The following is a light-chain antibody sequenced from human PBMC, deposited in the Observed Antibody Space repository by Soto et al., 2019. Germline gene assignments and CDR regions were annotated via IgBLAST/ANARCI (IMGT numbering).Light chain of an antibody. CDR3: TSFTSSNTWV. CDR2: EVS. V-gene: IGLV2-14*01. J-gene: IGLJ3*02. CDR1: SSDIGAYDY. Sequence: SALTQPASLSGSPGQSITISCTGTSSDIGAYDYVSWSQQHPGKAPKLMIYEVSNRPSGVSDRFSGSKSGNTASLTISGLQPEDEAHYYCTSFTSSNTWVFGGGTKVTVL.